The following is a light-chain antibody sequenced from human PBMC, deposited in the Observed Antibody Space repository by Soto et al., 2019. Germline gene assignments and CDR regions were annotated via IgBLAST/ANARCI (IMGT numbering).Light chain of an antibody. V-gene: IGLV1-44*01. Sequence: QSVLTQPPSASGTPGQRVTISCSGSSSNIGSNTVNWYQQLPGTAPKVLIYSNSQRPSGVPDRFSGSKSGTSASLAISRLQSEDEADYYCATWDDTLNGWVFGGGTKLTVL. CDR1: SSNIGSNT. CDR2: SNS. J-gene: IGLJ3*02. CDR3: ATWDDTLNGWV.